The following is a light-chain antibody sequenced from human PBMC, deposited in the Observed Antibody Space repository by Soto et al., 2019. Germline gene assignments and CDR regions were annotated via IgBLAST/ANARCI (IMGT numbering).Light chain of an antibody. CDR2: WAS. J-gene: IGKJ3*01. Sequence: DIVMTQSPDSLAVSLGERATINCKSSQSVLYSSNNKNYLAWYQQKPGQPPKLLIYWASIRESGVPDRFSGSGSETDFTLTISSLQAEDVAVYYCHQHYNFPLTFGPGTKLDI. CDR3: HQHYNFPLT. CDR1: QSVLYSSNNKNY. V-gene: IGKV4-1*01.